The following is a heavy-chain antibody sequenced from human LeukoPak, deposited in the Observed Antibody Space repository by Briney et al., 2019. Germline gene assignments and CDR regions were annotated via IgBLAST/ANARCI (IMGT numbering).Heavy chain of an antibody. CDR3: TRDRGSSTLGDY. CDR2: IRSKAFGETA. D-gene: IGHD7-27*01. Sequence: GGSLRLSCTVSGFAFGDYAINWVRQAPGKGLEWVGFIRSKAFGETAEYAASVKGRFTISRDDSKSIAYLQMNSLKTEDTAVYYCTRDRGSSTLGDYWGQGTLVTVSS. CDR1: GFAFGDYA. V-gene: IGHV3-49*04. J-gene: IGHJ4*02.